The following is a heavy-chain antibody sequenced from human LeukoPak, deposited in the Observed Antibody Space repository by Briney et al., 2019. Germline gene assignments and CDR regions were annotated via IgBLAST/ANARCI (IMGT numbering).Heavy chain of an antibody. CDR2: MNPNSGNT. D-gene: IGHD6-13*01. CDR3: AGGPRQQQQFDY. V-gene: IGHV1-8*02. CDR1: GYTFTSYA. J-gene: IGHJ4*02. Sequence: ASVKVSCKASGYTFTSYAMNWVRQATGQGLEWMGWMNPNSGNTGFGQKFQGRVSMTRNTSISTAYMELSSLRSEDTAVYYCAGGPRQQQQFDYWGQGTLVTVSS.